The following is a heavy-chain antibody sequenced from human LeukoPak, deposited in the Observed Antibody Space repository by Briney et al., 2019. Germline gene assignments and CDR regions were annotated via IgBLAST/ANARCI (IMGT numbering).Heavy chain of an antibody. V-gene: IGHV4-34*01. D-gene: IGHD3-10*01. CDR3: ARATPATRWFGD. J-gene: IGHJ4*02. CDR2: INHSGST. CDR1: GGPFSGYC. Sequence: SETLSLICAVYGGPFSGYCWSWTRHPPGKGLEWIGEINHSGSTNYNPSLKSRVTISVDTSKNQFSLKLSSVTAADTAVYYCARATPATRWFGDWGQGTLATVSS.